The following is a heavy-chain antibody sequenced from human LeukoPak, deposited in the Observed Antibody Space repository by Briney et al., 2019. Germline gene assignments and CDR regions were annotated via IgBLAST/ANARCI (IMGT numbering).Heavy chain of an antibody. J-gene: IGHJ4*02. CDR2: ISSSGSTI. V-gene: IGHV3-11*01. D-gene: IGHD6-19*01. Sequence: GGSLRLSCAASGLTFSIYDMNWVRQAPGKGLEWVSYISSSGSTIYYADSVKGRFTISRDNAKNSLYLQMNSLRAEDTAVYYCASPDSKYSSGWYLGYWGQGTLVTVSS. CDR1: GLTFSIYD. CDR3: ASPDSKYSSGWYLGY.